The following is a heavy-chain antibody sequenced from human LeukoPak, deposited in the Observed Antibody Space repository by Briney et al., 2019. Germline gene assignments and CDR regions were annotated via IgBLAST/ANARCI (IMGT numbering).Heavy chain of an antibody. D-gene: IGHD2-15*01. CDR2: INPNSGGT. CDR3: ARDDCSGGSCYRT. V-gene: IGHV1-2*02. Sequence: ASVKVSCKASGYTFTGYYIHWVRQAPGQGPEWMGWINPNSGGTKYAEKFQGRVTMTRDTSISTAYMEVGRLTSDDTAVYYCARDDCSGGSCYRTWGQGTLVAVSS. CDR1: GYTFTGYY. J-gene: IGHJ4*02.